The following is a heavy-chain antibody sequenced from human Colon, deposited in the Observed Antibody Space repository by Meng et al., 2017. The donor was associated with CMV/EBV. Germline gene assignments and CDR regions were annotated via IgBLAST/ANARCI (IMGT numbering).Heavy chain of an antibody. D-gene: IGHD2-2*01. V-gene: IGHV3-20*04. CDR1: GFTFYDYG. J-gene: IGHJ6*02. CDR3: ARAISAARRNYFGMDV. CDR2: INWNGENI. Sequence: GESLKISCEASGFTFYDYGMSWVRQVPGRGLEWVSGINWNGENIGYAESVKGRFTVSSDSAGKSLYLQMNSLTVEDTALYYCARAISAARRNYFGMDVWGRGTTVTVSS.